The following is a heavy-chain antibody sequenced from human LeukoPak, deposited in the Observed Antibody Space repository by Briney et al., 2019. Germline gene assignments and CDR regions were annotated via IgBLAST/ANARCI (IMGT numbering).Heavy chain of an antibody. CDR3: AVNYYGSGRPTNAFDY. CDR2: IYHSGST. J-gene: IGHJ4*02. V-gene: IGHV4-38-2*01. CDR1: GYSISSGYY. D-gene: IGHD3-10*01. Sequence: SETLSLTCAVSGYSISSGYYRGWIRQPPGKGLEWIGSIYHSGSTYYNPSLKSRVTISVDTSKNQFSLKLSSVTAADTAVYYCAVNYYGSGRPTNAFDYWGQGTLVTVSS.